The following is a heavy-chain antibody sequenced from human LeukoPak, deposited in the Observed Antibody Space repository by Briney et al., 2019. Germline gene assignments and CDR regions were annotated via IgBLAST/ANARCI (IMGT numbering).Heavy chain of an antibody. Sequence: GGSLRLSCAASGFTFSSYSMNWVRQAPGKGLEWVSSISSSSSYIYYADSVKGRFTISRDNAKNSLYLQMNSLRAEDTAVYYCARARLYCSSTSCPNQGFDPWGQGTLVTVSS. D-gene: IGHD2-2*01. CDR1: GFTFSSYS. J-gene: IGHJ5*02. CDR2: ISSSSSYI. V-gene: IGHV3-21*01. CDR3: ARARLYCSSTSCPNQGFDP.